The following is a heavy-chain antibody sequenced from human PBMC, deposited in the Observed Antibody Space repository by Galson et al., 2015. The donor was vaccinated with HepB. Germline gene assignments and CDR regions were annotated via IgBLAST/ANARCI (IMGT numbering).Heavy chain of an antibody. CDR2: IYYSGST. J-gene: IGHJ6*02. V-gene: IGHV4-39*01. CDR1: GGSISSSSYY. Sequence: ETLSLTCTVSGGSISSSSYYWGWIRQPPGKGLEWIGSIYYSGSTYYNPSLKSRVTISVDTSKNQFSLKLSSVTAADTAVYYCASPQRCSSWYYYYYGMDVWGQGTTVTVSS. D-gene: IGHD6-13*01. CDR3: ASPQRCSSWYYYYYGMDV.